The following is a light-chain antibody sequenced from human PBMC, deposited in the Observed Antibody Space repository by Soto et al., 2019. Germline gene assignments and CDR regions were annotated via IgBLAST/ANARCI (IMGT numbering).Light chain of an antibody. CDR1: QGISSY. Sequence: DIQLTQSPSFLSASVGDRVTITCRASQGISSYLAWYQQKPGKAPKLLIYAASTLQSGVPSRFSGSGSGTEFTLTISSLQPDDFATYYCQQYKSVSLLTFGGGTKVDIK. CDR2: AAS. J-gene: IGKJ4*01. CDR3: QQYKSVSLLT. V-gene: IGKV1-9*01.